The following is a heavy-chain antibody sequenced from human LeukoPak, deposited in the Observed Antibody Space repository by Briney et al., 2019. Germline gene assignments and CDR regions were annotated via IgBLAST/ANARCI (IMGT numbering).Heavy chain of an antibody. CDR3: ARGVYYDFWSGPLGWFDP. J-gene: IGHJ5*02. V-gene: IGHV4-59*01. CDR1: GGPISSYY. CDR2: IYYSGST. Sequence: SETLSLTCTVSGGPISSYYWSWIRQPPGKGLEWIGYIYYSGSTDYNPSLKSRVTISVDTSKNQFSLKLSSVTAADTAVYYCARGVYYDFWSGPLGWFDPWGQGTLVTVSS. D-gene: IGHD3-3*01.